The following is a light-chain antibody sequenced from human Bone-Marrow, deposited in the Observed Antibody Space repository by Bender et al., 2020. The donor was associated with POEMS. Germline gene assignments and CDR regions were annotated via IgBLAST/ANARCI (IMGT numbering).Light chain of an antibody. CDR2: EVT. CDR3: SSYALGNKYV. V-gene: IGLV2-8*01. CDR1: RSDVGRYDY. J-gene: IGLJ1*01. Sequence: QSALTQPPSASGSPGQSVTISCTGTRSDVGRYDYVSWYQQHPGKAPKLMIYEVTKRPSGVPDRFSGSKSGNTASLTVSRLQAEDEADYYCSSYALGNKYVFGTGTKVTVL.